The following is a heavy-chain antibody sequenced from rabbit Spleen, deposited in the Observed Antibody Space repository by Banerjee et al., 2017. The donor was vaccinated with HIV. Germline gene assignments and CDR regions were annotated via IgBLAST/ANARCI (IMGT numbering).Heavy chain of an antibody. D-gene: IGHD7-1*01. CDR2: IYAGDDNT. J-gene: IGHJ4*01. CDR3: ARDRGSYIPPYPDYKDL. Sequence: QSLEESGGDLVKPGASLTLTCKASGFDFGSYYYMCWVRQAPGKGLEWIACIYAGDDNTYYASWAKGRFTISKTSSTTVTLQMTSLTAADTATYFCARDRGSYIPPYPDYKDLWGPGTLVTVS. CDR1: GFDFGSYYY. V-gene: IGHV1S40*01.